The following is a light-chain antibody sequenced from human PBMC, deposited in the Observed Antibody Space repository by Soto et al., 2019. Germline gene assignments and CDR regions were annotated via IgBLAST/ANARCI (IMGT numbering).Light chain of an antibody. CDR2: EVT. Sequence: QSVRTQPASVSGSPGQSITISCTGTSSDVDAYNYVSWYQQYPGKAPRLIIYEVTYRAAGIPTRFSGSKSANTASLTISGLQAEDEADYYCSSYTSSKARVFGTGTKVTV. CDR1: SSDVDAYNY. V-gene: IGLV2-14*01. CDR3: SSYTSSKARV. J-gene: IGLJ1*01.